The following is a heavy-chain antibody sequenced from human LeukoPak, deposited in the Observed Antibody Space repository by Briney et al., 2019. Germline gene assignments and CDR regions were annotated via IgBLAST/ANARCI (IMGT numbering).Heavy chain of an antibody. CDR1: GGSIRSYY. J-gene: IGHJ4*02. CDR2: IFYSGNT. D-gene: IGHD7-27*01. V-gene: IGHV4-59*01. CDR3: ARGGNWAFDY. Sequence: SETLSLTCTVSGGSIRSYYWSWIRQPPGKGLEWIGYIFYSGNTNYNPSLKRRVTISVDMSKDQFSLKLSSVTAADTAVYYCARGGNWAFDYWGQGTLVTVSS.